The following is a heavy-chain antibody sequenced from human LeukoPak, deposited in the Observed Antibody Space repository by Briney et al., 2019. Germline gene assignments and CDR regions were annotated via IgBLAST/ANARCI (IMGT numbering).Heavy chain of an antibody. CDR3: ARRRYFDGSGYLE. V-gene: IGHV4-39*01. J-gene: IGHJ1*01. CDR1: GDPISRSDSY. CDR2: IYYSGRT. D-gene: IGHD3-22*01. Sequence: SETLSLTCSVSGDPISRSDSYWDWIRQPPGKGLEWIVTIYYSGRTYYSPSLKSRVTMSVDTSSNQFSLNLRSVTAADTAVYYCARRRYFDGSGYLEWGQGTLLSVSS.